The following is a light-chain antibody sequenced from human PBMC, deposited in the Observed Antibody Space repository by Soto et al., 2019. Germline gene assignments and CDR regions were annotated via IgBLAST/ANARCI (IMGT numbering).Light chain of an antibody. CDR3: MQVLQTRGTPT. V-gene: IGKV2-28*01. CDR1: QSLLHSNGYNY. Sequence: DIVMTQSPLTLPVTPGEPASISCRSSQSLLHSNGYNYLEWYLQKPGQSPQLLVFLGSTRASGVHERFSGRGSGTDFTLKISRVEAEDVGVYYCMQVLQTRGTPTFGGGTKLEIK. J-gene: IGKJ4*01. CDR2: LGS.